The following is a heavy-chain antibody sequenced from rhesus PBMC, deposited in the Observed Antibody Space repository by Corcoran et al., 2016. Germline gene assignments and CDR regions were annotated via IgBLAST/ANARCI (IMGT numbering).Heavy chain of an antibody. Sequence: EVQLVESGGGLVQPGGSLRLSCVASGFTFSDYYMSWVRQAPGKGPEWVGFMRNKVNGGTEEYAASVKGRFTISRDDSKSIASLQMNSLKTEDTAVYYCARVLRSSYYFDYWGQGVLVTVSS. CDR3: ARVLRSSYYFDY. V-gene: IGHV3S22*01. CDR1: GFTFSDYY. J-gene: IGHJ4*01. CDR2: MRNKVNGGTE. D-gene: IGHD4-29*01.